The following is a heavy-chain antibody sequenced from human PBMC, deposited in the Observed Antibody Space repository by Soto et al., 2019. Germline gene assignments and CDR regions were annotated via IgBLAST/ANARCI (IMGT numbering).Heavy chain of an antibody. CDR2: IYSGSSK. D-gene: IGHD3-3*01. J-gene: IGHJ4*02. V-gene: IGHV3-66*01. CDR1: GFTFSSNY. CDR3: AKDQSGYDFWSGYWASSYFDY. Sequence: GGSLRLSCVGSGFTFSSNYMSWVRQAPGKGLEWVAVIYSGSSKYYADSVKGRFTISRDNSKNTLYLQMNSLRAEDTAVYYCAKDQSGYDFWSGYWASSYFDYWGQGTLVTVSS.